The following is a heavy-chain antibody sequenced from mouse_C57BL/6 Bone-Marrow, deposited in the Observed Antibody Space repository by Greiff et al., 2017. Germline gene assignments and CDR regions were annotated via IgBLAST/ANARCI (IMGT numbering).Heavy chain of an antibody. CDR1: GFTFSSYT. Sequence: EVMLVESGGGLVKPGGSLKLSCAASGFTFSSYTMSWVRQTPEKRLQWVAAISGGGGNTYYPDSVKGRFTISRDNDTNILYLEMSSLRSEDTAVYYCSRQVTTVLATKYFDVWGTGTMVTVSA. CDR3: SRQVTTVLATKYFDV. J-gene: IGHJ1*03. CDR2: ISGGGGNT. V-gene: IGHV5-9*01. D-gene: IGHD1-1*01.